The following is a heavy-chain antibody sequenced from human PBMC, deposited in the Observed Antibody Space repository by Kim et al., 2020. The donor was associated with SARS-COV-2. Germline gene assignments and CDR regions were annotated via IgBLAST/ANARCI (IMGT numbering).Heavy chain of an antibody. Sequence: GGSLRLSCAASGFTFSSYAMHWVRQAPGKGLEWVAVISYDGSNKYYADSVKGRFTISRDNSKNTLYLQMNSLRAEHTAVYYCARSRGFGSGSYLPDYWGQGTLVTVSS. V-gene: IGHV3-30*04. J-gene: IGHJ4*02. CDR3: ARSRGFGSGSYLPDY. CDR2: ISYDGSNK. D-gene: IGHD3-10*01. CDR1: GFTFSSYA.